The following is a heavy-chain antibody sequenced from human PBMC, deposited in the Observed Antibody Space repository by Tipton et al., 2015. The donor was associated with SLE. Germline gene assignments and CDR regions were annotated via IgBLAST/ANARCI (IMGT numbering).Heavy chain of an antibody. CDR2: IYYSGNT. V-gene: IGHV4-61*01. Sequence: LRLSCTVSGGSISSDSYSWSWIRQPPGKGLEWVGYIYYSGNTYYSPSLKSRVTISVDTSKNQFSLKMRSVTAADTAVYYCARGQRFVRVPSYYYYMDAWGKGTTVTVSS. CDR1: GGSISSDSYS. CDR3: ARGQRFVRVPSYYYYMDA. D-gene: IGHD3-3*01. J-gene: IGHJ6*03.